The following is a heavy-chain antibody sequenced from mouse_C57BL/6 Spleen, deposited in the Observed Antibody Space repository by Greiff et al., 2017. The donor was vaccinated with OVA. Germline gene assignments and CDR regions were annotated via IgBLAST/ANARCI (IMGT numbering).Heavy chain of an antibody. CDR3: ARGSGNYPMDY. Sequence: VQLQQSGAELVRPGTSVKVSCKASGYAFTNYLIEWVKQRPGQGLEWIGVINTGSGGTNYNEKFKGKATLTADKSSSTAYMQLSSLTSEDSAVYFCARGSGNYPMDYWGQGTSVTVSS. D-gene: IGHD2-1*01. J-gene: IGHJ4*01. CDR1: GYAFTNYL. CDR2: INTGSGGT. V-gene: IGHV1-54*01.